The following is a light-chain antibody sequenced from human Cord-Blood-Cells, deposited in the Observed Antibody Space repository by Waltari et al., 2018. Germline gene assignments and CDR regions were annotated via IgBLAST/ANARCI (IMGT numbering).Light chain of an antibody. CDR3: QSYDSSLSGWV. CDR2: GNS. CDR1: SPNIGPGYD. V-gene: IGLV1-40*01. Sequence: QSVLTQPPSVSGAPGQRVTISCPGSSPNIGPGYDVPWYPQLPGTAPKLLISGNSNRPSGVPDRFSGSKSGTSASLAITGLQAEDEADYYCQSYDSSLSGWVFGGGTKLTVL. J-gene: IGLJ3*02.